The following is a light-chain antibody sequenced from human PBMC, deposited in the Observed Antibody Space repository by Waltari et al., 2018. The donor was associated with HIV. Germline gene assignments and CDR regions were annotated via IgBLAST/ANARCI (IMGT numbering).Light chain of an antibody. CDR3: QQYGSSPRT. CDR1: QSVSSSY. V-gene: IGKV3-20*01. CDR2: GAT. Sequence: ELVLMQSPGTLSLSPGERATLSCRASQSVSSSYLAWYQQKPRQAPSLLIYGATSRATGIPDRFSGSVSGTDFTLTISRLEPEDFAVYYCQQYGSSPRTFGQGTKVEIK. J-gene: IGKJ1*01.